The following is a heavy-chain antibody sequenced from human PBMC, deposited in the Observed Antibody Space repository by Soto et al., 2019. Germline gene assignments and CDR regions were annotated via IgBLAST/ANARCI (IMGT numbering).Heavy chain of an antibody. D-gene: IGHD3-22*01. CDR2: ISAYNGNT. CDR3: ARDPLYYYDSSGYPRAFFDY. CDR1: GYSITSNG. Sequence: PAELSWKASGYSITSNGSSWVRQEHGQGLECMGWISAYNGNTNYAQKLQGRVTMTTDTSTSTAYMELRSLRSDDTAVYYCARDPLYYYDSSGYPRAFFDYWGQGTLVTVSS. V-gene: IGHV1-18*04. J-gene: IGHJ4*02.